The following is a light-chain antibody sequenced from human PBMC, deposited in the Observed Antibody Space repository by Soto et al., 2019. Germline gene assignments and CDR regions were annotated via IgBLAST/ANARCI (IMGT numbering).Light chain of an antibody. CDR3: SSYTSSSTPVV. CDR1: SNTIGAYNY. V-gene: IGLV2-14*01. Sequence: QSVLTQPASVSGSPGQSITISCTGSSNTIGAYNYVSWYQQHPGKAPKLVIYDVSNRPSGVSSRFSGSKSGNTASLTISGLQAEDEADYYCSSYTSSSTPVVFGGGTKLTVL. J-gene: IGLJ2*01. CDR2: DVS.